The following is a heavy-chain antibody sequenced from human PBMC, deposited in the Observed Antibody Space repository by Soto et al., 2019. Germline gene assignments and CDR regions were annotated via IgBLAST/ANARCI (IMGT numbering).Heavy chain of an antibody. CDR3: TKRLRDVSIPGSWFDP. CDR1: EYSFANQW. Sequence: PGESLKISCKGSEYSFANQWIGWVRQMPGKGLEWMGIISPDDPDTLYSPSFQGQVTISVDKSISTVYLQWSSLKASDTAIYYCTKRLRDVSIPGSWFDPWDQGTLVTVSS. D-gene: IGHD3-10*01. J-gene: IGHJ5*02. V-gene: IGHV5-51*01. CDR2: ISPDDPDT.